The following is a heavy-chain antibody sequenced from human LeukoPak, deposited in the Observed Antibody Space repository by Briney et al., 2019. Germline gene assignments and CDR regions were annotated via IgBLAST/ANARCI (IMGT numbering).Heavy chain of an antibody. CDR1: GGTFSSYA. CDR3: ARDPVGATTLRFDP. Sequence: ASVKVSCKASGGTFSSYAISWVRQAPGQGLEWMGWISAYNGNTNYAQKLQGRVTMATDTSTSTAYMELRSLRSDDTAVYYCARDPVGATTLRFDPWGQGTLVTVSS. D-gene: IGHD1-26*01. CDR2: ISAYNGNT. V-gene: IGHV1-18*01. J-gene: IGHJ5*02.